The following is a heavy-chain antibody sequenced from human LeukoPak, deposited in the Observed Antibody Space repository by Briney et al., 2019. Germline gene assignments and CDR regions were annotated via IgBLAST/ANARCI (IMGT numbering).Heavy chain of an antibody. D-gene: IGHD3-10*01. V-gene: IGHV4-34*01. CDR1: GGSFSGYY. CDR2: INHSGST. CDR3: AREYYYGSGTYAFHI. J-gene: IGHJ3*02. Sequence: SETLSLTCAVYGGSFSGYYWSWIRQPPGKGLEWIGEINHSGSTNYNPSLKSRVTISVDTSKNQFSLKLSSVTAADTAVYYCAREYYYGSGTYAFHIWGQGTVVTVSS.